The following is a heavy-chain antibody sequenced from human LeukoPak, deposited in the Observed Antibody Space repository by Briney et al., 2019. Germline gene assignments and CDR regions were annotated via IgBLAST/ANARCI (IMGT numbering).Heavy chain of an antibody. CDR1: GYTFTGYC. V-gene: IGHV1-2*02. CDR2: INPNSGGT. D-gene: IGHD3-10*01. Sequence: ASVKVSCKASGYTFTGYCTHWVRQAPGQGLEWMGWINPNSGGTNYAQKFQGRVTMTRDTSISTAYMELSRLRSDDTAVYYCASYVNHYYGSGSYYNSWNWFDPWGQGTLVTVSS. J-gene: IGHJ5*02. CDR3: ASYVNHYYGSGSYYNSWNWFDP.